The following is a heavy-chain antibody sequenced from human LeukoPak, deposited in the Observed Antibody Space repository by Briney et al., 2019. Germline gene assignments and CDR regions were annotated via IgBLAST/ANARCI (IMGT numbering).Heavy chain of an antibody. CDR2: IYYSGST. D-gene: IGHD2-2*01. CDR1: GGSISSSNYY. V-gene: IGHV4-39*01. J-gene: IGHJ4*02. CDR3: ARPGKRSPHCSSTSCYYY. Sequence: PSQTLSLTCTVSGGSISSSNYYWGWIRQPPGRGLEWIGSIYYSGSTYYNPSLKSRVTISVDTSKNQFSLKLSSVTAADTAVYYCARPGKRSPHCSSTSCYYYWGQGTLVTVSS.